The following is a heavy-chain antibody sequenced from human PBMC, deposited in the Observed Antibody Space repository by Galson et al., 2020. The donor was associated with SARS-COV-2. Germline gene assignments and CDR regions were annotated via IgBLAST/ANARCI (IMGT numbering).Heavy chain of an antibody. Sequence: GASLKISCAASGFTFSNYVMHWVRQAPGKRPEWVAVISSDGSNSFYADSLQGRFTISRDNSKSTLYLQMNSLRAEDTAVYYCARGGEWELPYYFDYWGQGTLVTVSS. V-gene: IGHV3-30*04. J-gene: IGHJ4*02. CDR1: GFTFSNYV. CDR3: ARGGEWELPYYFDY. CDR2: ISSDGSNS. D-gene: IGHD1-26*01.